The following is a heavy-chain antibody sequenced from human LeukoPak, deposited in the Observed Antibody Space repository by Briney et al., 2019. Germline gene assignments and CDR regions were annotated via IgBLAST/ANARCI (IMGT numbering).Heavy chain of an antibody. CDR2: ISSSSSTI. Sequence: GGSLRLSCAASGFTFSTSGMNWVRQAPGKGLEWVSYISSSSSTIYYADSVKGRFTISRDNAKNSLYLQMNSLRAEDTAVYYCARGTAAVYFDHWGQGILVTVSS. CDR3: ARGTAAVYFDH. V-gene: IGHV3-48*04. D-gene: IGHD6-13*01. J-gene: IGHJ4*02. CDR1: GFTFSTSG.